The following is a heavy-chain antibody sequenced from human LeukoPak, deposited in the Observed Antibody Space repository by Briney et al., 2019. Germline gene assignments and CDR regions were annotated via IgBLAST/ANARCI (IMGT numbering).Heavy chain of an antibody. J-gene: IGHJ5*02. V-gene: IGHV3-11*01. CDR3: AREFLLGSTLFDP. CDR2: ISSSGSTI. Sequence: GALRLSCAASGFTFSDYYMSWIRQAPGKGLEWVSYISSSGSTIYYADSVKGRFTISRDNAKNSLYLQMNSLRAEDTAVYYCAREFLLGSTLFDPWGQGTLVIVSS. D-gene: IGHD2-2*01. CDR1: GFTFSDYY.